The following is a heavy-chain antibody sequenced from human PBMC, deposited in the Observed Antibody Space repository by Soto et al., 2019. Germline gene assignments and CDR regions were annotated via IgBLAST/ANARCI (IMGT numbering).Heavy chain of an antibody. D-gene: IGHD3-10*01. CDR2: IYYSGST. CDR3: ARRGMVRGVIITRPYYYYGMDV. CDR1: GGSISSSSYY. J-gene: IGHJ6*02. Sequence: PSETLSLTCTVSGGSISSSSYYWGWIRQPPGKGLEWIGSIYYSGSTYYNPSLKSRVTISVDTSKNQFSLKLSSVTAADTAVYYCARRGMVRGVIITRPYYYYGMDVWGQGTTVTVSS. V-gene: IGHV4-39*01.